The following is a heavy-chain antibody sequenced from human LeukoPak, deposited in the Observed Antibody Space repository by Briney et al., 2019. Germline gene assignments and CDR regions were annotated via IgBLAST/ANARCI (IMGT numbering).Heavy chain of an antibody. CDR1: GYTFTGYY. CDR2: INPNGGGT. J-gene: IGHJ3*02. D-gene: IGHD5-12*01. Sequence: GASVKVSCKASGYTFTGYYMHWVRQAPGQGLEWMGWINPNGGGTNYAQKFQGRVTMTEDTSTDTAYMELSSLRSEDTAVYYCATEKAGGYEIWGQGTMVTVSS. V-gene: IGHV1-2*02. CDR3: ATEKAGGYEI.